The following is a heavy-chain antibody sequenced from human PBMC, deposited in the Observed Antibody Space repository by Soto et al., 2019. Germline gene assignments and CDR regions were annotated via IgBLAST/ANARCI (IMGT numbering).Heavy chain of an antibody. J-gene: IGHJ4*02. CDR2: ISSSSSYI. CDR1: GFTFSSYS. CDR3: ARDLIPDFWSGYYRDYFDY. V-gene: IGHV3-21*01. Sequence: KTGGSLRLSCAASGFTFSSYSMNWVRQAPGKGLEWVSSISSSSSYIYYADSVKGRFTISRDNAKNSLYLQMNSLRAEDTAVYYCARDLIPDFWSGYYRDYFDYWGQGTLVTVSS. D-gene: IGHD3-3*01.